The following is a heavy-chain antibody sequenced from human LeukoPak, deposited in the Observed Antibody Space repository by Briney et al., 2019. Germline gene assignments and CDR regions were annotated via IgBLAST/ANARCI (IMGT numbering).Heavy chain of an antibody. Sequence: SETLSLTCTVSGGSISSSSYYWGWIRQPPGKGLEWIGSIYYSGSTYYNPSLKSRVAISVDTSKNQFSLKLSSVTAADTAVYYCARGLSGYCPTTTCSFWGEGTSVTVSS. CDR2: IYYSGST. D-gene: IGHD2-2*01. CDR3: ARGLSGYCPTTTCSF. J-gene: IGHJ6*04. CDR1: GGSISSSSYY. V-gene: IGHV4-39*07.